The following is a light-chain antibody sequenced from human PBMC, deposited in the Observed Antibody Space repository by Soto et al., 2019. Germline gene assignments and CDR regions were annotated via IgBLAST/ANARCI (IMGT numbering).Light chain of an antibody. J-gene: IGLJ1*01. CDR1: SSDVVGYNY. Sequence: QSALTQPRSVSGSPGQSVTISCTGTSSDVVGYNYVSWYQQHPGKATKLMIYDVSKRPSGVPDRFSGSKSGNTASLTISGLQAEDDADYDCCSYAGSYTRVFGTGIKVTVL. V-gene: IGLV2-11*01. CDR3: CSYAGSYTRV. CDR2: DVS.